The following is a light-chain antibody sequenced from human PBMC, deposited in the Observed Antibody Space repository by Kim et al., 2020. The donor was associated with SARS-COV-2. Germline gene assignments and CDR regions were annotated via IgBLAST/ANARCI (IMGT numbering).Light chain of an antibody. J-gene: IGKJ4*01. CDR3: QQFDKWPLT. CDR1: QRGSRK. CDR2: DAS. V-gene: IGKV3-15*01. Sequence: VSPEERATRSCRASQRGSRKLVWYQQKPGQGPRLLIYDASTRATGIPARFSGSGSGTEFTLSISSLQSEDFAVYYCQQFDKWPLTFGGGTKVDIK.